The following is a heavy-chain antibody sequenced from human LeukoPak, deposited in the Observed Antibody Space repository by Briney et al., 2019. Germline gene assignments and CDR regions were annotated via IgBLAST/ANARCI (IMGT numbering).Heavy chain of an antibody. D-gene: IGHD5/OR15-5a*01. CDR2: IGIGDDT. CDR3: VRGGIRVSGIDAFDI. J-gene: IGHJ3*02. V-gene: IGHV3-13*01. CDR1: GFTFRDYD. Sequence: PGGSLRLSCAASGFTFRDYDMHWVRQTPGRGLEWVSAIGIGDDTHYPDSVKGRFTISRENAKNSLYLQMSSLRDGDTAMYYCVRGGIRVSGIDAFDIWGHGTKVTVSS.